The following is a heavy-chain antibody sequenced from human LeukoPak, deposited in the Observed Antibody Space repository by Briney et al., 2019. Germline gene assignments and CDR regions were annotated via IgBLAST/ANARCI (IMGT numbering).Heavy chain of an antibody. V-gene: IGHV3-9*01. Sequence: PGGSLRLSCAASGFTFDDYAMHWARQAPGKGLEWVSGISWNSGSIGYADSVKGRFTISRDNAKNSLYLQMNSLRAEDTALYYCAKDRGCSSTSCYSGFDYWGQGTLVTVSS. CDR2: ISWNSGSI. D-gene: IGHD2-2*02. J-gene: IGHJ4*02. CDR1: GFTFDDYA. CDR3: AKDRGCSSTSCYSGFDY.